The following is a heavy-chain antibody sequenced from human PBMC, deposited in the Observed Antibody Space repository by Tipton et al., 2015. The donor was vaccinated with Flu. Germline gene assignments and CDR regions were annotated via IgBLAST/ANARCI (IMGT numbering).Heavy chain of an antibody. CDR3: AREGAYYDSSGYLY. Sequence: QSGPEVKKPGASVKVSCKASGYTFTTYGISWVRQAPGQGLEWMGCISAYNGNTNYAQKFQGRVTMTTDTSTSTAYMELRSLRSDDTAVYYCAREGAYYDSSGYLYWGQGTLVTVSS. J-gene: IGHJ4*02. CDR1: GYTFTTYG. CDR2: ISAYNGNT. V-gene: IGHV1-18*01. D-gene: IGHD3-22*01.